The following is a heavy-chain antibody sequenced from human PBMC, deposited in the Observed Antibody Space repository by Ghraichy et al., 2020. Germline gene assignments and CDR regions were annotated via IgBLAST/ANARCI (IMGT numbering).Heavy chain of an antibody. CDR1: GFSLSTSGMC. D-gene: IGHD1-26*01. V-gene: IGHV2-70*11. CDR2: IDWDDDK. CDR3: ARTYSGSYCASFDI. Sequence: PTLVKPTQTLTLTCTFSGFSLSTSGMCVSWIRQPPGKALEWLARIDWDDDKYYRTSLKTRLTISKDTSKNQVVLTMTNMDPVDTATYYCARTYSGSYCASFDIWGQGTMVTVSS. J-gene: IGHJ3*02.